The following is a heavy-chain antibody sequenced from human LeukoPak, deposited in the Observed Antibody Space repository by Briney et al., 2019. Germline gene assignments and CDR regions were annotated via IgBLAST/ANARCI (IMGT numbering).Heavy chain of an antibody. Sequence: SETLSLTCTVSGDSISRYYRGWIRQPPGKGLDWIGYVYYSGSTQYNPSLNSRVTISVATSKKQFSLRLTSVTAADTAVYYCARSGYAFGADAFDIWGQGAMVAVPS. CDR2: VYYSGST. V-gene: IGHV4-59*08. D-gene: IGHD3-16*01. CDR1: GDSISRYY. CDR3: ARSGYAFGADAFDI. J-gene: IGHJ3*02.